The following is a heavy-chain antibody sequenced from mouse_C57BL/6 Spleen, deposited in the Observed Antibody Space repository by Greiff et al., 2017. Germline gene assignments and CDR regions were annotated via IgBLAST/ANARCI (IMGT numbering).Heavy chain of an antibody. D-gene: IGHD1-1*01. CDR3: AREERGSSDGCFAY. CDR2: ISSGSSTI. J-gene: IGHJ3*01. Sequence: EVKLVESGGGLVKPGGSLKLSCAASGFTFSDYGMHWVRQAPEKGLEWVAYISSGSSTIYYADTVKGRFTISRDNAKNTLFLQMTSLRSEDTAMYYCAREERGSSDGCFAYWGQGTLVTVSA. V-gene: IGHV5-17*01. CDR1: GFTFSDYG.